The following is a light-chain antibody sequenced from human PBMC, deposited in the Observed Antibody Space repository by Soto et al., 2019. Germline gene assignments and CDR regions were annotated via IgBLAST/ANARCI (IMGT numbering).Light chain of an antibody. CDR3: QQYGSSPRT. CDR2: DAS. J-gene: IGKJ1*01. CDR1: QSVSSSY. Sequence: EIVLTQSPGTLSLSPGERATLSCRASQSVSSSYLAWYQQKPGQAPRLLIYDASSRATGIPDRFSGSGSGTDCTLTISRLAPEDFAVYYCQQYGSSPRTFGQGTTVEIK. V-gene: IGKV3-20*01.